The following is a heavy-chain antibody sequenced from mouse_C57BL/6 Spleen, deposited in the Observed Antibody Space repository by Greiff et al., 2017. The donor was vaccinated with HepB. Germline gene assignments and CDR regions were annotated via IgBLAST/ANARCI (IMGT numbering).Heavy chain of an antibody. V-gene: IGHV3-6*01. D-gene: IGHD2-1*01. J-gene: IGHJ4*01. CDR1: GYSITSGYY. CDR3: ASDLLCSLGDYYAMDY. CDR2: ISYDGSN. Sequence: EVKLVESGPGLVKPSQSLSLTCSVTGYSITSGYYWNWIRQFPGNKLEWMGYISYDGSNNYNPSLKNRISITRDTSKNQFFLKLNSVTTEDTATYYCASDLLCSLGDYYAMDYWGQGTSVTVSS.